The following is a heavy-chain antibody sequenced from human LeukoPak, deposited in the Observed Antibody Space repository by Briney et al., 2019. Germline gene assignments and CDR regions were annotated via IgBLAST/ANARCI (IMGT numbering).Heavy chain of an antibody. J-gene: IGHJ5*02. CDR3: ARGYCSSTSCYNNWFDP. D-gene: IGHD2-2*01. V-gene: IGHV4-59*11. CDR2: VYYSDNA. Sequence: SETLSLTCTVSGVSISSLHWAWIRQPPGKGLEWIGYVYYSDNANNNPSLKSRVTISVDTSKNQFSLKLSSVTAADTAVYYCARGYCSSTSCYNNWFDPWGQGTLVTVSS. CDR1: GVSISSLH.